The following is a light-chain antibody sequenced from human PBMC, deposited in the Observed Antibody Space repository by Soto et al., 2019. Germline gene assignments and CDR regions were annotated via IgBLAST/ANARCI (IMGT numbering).Light chain of an antibody. Sequence: DIQMTQSPSTLSASVGDRVTITCRASQSISSWLAWYQQKPGKAPKLLIYKASSLKSGVPSRFSGSGSGTEFTLTISSLQPDDFATYYCQHYNSYSEAFGQGTTVDI. V-gene: IGKV1-5*03. CDR1: QSISSW. J-gene: IGKJ1*01. CDR2: KAS. CDR3: QHYNSYSEA.